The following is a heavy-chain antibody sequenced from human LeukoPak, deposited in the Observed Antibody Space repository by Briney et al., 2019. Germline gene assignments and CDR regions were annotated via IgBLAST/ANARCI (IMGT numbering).Heavy chain of an antibody. J-gene: IGHJ6*02. Sequence: GGSLRLSCAASGFTFSSYAMHWVRQAPSKGLEWVSFISCDGNKKYYAASVKGRFTISRDNSKNTLYLQMNSLRAEDTAVYYCARVSDIQLWYYYNYGMDVWGQGTTVTVSS. CDR3: ARVSDIQLWYYYNYGMDV. D-gene: IGHD5-18*01. CDR2: ISCDGNKK. V-gene: IGHV3-30-3*01. CDR1: GFTFSSYA.